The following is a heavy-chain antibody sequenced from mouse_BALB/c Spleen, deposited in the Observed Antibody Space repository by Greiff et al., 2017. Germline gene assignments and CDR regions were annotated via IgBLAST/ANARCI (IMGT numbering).Heavy chain of an antibody. D-gene: IGHD1-1*01. Sequence: VQLQQSGPELVKPGASVKMSCKASGYTFTSYVMHWVKQKPGQGLEWIGYINPYNDGTKYNEKFKGKATLTSDKSSSTAYMELSSLTSEDSAVYYRARPLYGSSYWFAYWGQGTLVTVSA. CDR3: ARPLYGSSYWFAY. CDR1: GYTFTSYV. CDR2: INPYNDGT. V-gene: IGHV1-14*01. J-gene: IGHJ3*01.